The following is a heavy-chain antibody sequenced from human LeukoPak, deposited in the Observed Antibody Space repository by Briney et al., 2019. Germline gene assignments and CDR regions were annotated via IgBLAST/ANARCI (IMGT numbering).Heavy chain of an antibody. Sequence: SETLSLTCTVSGGSISNYYWSWVRQPPGKGLEWIGYIYYSGSTYYNPSLKSRVTISVDTSKNQFSLKLSSVTAADTAVYYSARRAQSSDSSGCYRSYYYYMDVWGKGTTVTVSS. CDR3: ARRAQSSDSSGCYRSYYYYMDV. J-gene: IGHJ6*03. CDR1: GGSISNYY. V-gene: IGHV4-59*08. D-gene: IGHD3-22*01. CDR2: IYYSGST.